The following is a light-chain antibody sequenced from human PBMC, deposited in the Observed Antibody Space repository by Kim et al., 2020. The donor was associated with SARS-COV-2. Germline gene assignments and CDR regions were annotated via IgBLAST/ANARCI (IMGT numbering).Light chain of an antibody. CDR3: QQYDNWPPWT. CDR1: QSIGNN. J-gene: IGKJ1*01. CDR2: GAS. V-gene: IGKV3-15*01. Sequence: EIVMTQSPATLSVSPGERATLSCTASQSIGNNLAWYQQKPGQAPRLLIYGASIRASGIPARFSGSGSGTEFTLTISSLQSEDFAVYSCQQYDNWPPWTFGQGTKGDIK.